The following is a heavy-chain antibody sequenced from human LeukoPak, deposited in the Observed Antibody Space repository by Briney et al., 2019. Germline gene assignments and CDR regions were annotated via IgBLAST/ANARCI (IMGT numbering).Heavy chain of an antibody. Sequence: GRSLRLSCAASGFTFSSYGMHWVRQAPGKGLEWVAVISYDGSNKYHADSVKGRFTISRDNSKNTLYLQMNSLRAEDTAVYYCAKPKIQGYSSKYNWFDPWGQGTLVTVSS. CDR1: GFTFSSYG. CDR2: ISYDGSNK. V-gene: IGHV3-30*18. CDR3: AKPKIQGYSSKYNWFDP. J-gene: IGHJ5*02. D-gene: IGHD6-13*01.